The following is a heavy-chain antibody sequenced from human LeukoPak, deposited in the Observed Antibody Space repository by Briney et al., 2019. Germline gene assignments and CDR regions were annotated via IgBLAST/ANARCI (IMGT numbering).Heavy chain of an antibody. D-gene: IGHD3-22*01. CDR1: GGTFSSYA. Sequence: SVKVSCKATGGTFSSYAISWVRQAPGQGLEWMGRIIPIFGTANYAQKFQGRVTITTDESTSTAYMELSSLRSEDTAMYYCARASGYYYDSSGFNYMDVWGKGTTVTVSS. J-gene: IGHJ6*03. CDR2: IIPIFGTA. V-gene: IGHV1-69*05. CDR3: ARASGYYYDSSGFNYMDV.